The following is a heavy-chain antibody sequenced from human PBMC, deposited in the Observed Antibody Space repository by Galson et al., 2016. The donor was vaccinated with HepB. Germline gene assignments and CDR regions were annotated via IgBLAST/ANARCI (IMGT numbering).Heavy chain of an antibody. Sequence: SETLSLTCAVNGGSFSGYSWTWIRQPPGMGLEWIGEINESGNTRYNPSLRSRVIVSLDTAKNHFSLKLSSVTAADAAVYYCARGRRVRGVTTKFNWIDPWGQGTLVTVSS. D-gene: IGHD3-10*01. CDR2: INESGNT. J-gene: IGHJ5*02. CDR1: GGSFSGYS. CDR3: ARGRRVRGVTTKFNWIDP. V-gene: IGHV4-34*01.